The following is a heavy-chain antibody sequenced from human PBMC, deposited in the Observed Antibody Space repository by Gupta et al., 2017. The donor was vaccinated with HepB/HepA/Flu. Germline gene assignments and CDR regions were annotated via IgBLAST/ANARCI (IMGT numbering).Heavy chain of an antibody. D-gene: IGHD3-22*01. V-gene: IGHV3-74*01. CDR2: ISRDGSSK. Sequence: EVQLVESGGGLVQPGGSLRLSCAASGFPLSGYGMHWVRQAPGMGLVWVSRISRDGSSKNYADSGKGRFTISRDNAKNTLYLQMNSLREEDTAVYYCARREDSNLLWRVFDSWGQGTLVTVS. J-gene: IGHJ4*02. CDR1: GFPLSGYG. CDR3: ARREDSNLLWRVFDS.